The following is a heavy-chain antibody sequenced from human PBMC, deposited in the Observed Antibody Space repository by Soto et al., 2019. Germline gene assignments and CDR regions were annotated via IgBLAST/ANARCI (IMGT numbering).Heavy chain of an antibody. CDR3: ATNDGSGSTHFDY. CDR2: IIPMLGMS. D-gene: IGHD3-10*01. V-gene: IGHV1-69*02. CDR1: GDTFNFYT. J-gene: IGHJ4*02. Sequence: QVQLVQSGAEVKKPGSPVRVSCTASGDTFNFYTISWVRQVPGQAPEWMGRIIPMLGMSNYAQKFQGRVTIMADKSTSTVYMNLSGLTSEDTAVYYGATNDGSGSTHFDYWGQGTLVTVAS.